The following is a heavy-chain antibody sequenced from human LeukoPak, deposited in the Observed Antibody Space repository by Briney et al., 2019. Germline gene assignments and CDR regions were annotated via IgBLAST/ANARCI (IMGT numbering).Heavy chain of an antibody. CDR3: ARQGRDGYDYVRY. Sequence: SETLSLTCTVSGASSSSYYWSWVRQPPGEGLEWIGYVHYSGSTNYNPSLKSRVTISVDTSKNQFSLKLSSVTAADTAVYYCARQGRDGYDYVRYWGQGTLVTVSS. V-gene: IGHV4-59*01. CDR2: VHYSGST. J-gene: IGHJ4*02. D-gene: IGHD5-24*01. CDR1: GASSSSYY.